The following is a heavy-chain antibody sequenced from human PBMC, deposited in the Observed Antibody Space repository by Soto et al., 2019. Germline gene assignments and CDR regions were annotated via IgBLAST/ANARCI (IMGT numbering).Heavy chain of an antibody. V-gene: IGHV3-74*03. CDR3: ARGGLHHAMDV. J-gene: IGHJ6*02. D-gene: IGHD2-21*01. CDR2: VNNDGTDT. Sequence: EVQLVESGGGLVQPGWSLRLSCAASGFTFSNYWMYWVRQAPGKGLVWVSRVNNDGTDTTHADSAKGRFTISRDNAENTLYLQLNSLRAEDTAVYYCARGGLHHAMDVWGQGSTVTVSS. CDR1: GFTFSNYW.